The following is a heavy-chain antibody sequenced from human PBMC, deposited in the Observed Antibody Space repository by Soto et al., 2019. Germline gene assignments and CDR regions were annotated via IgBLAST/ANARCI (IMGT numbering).Heavy chain of an antibody. D-gene: IGHD3-16*01. CDR3: VREGVGASRVDY. CDR1: GGTSSNYA. J-gene: IGHJ4*02. Sequence: SVKVSCKTSGGTSSNYAVSWVRQAPGQGLEWVGRIIPIYETAKYAQKFQGRVTITADESTSTAYMELSSLRSDDTAVYYCVREGVGASRVDYWGQGTLVTVSS. CDR2: IIPIYETA. V-gene: IGHV1-69*13.